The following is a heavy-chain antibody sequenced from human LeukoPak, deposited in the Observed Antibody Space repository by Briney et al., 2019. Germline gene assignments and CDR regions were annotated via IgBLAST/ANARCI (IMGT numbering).Heavy chain of an antibody. CDR3: AKDTRGSGSYYHRRGYFDY. V-gene: IGHV3-30*18. CDR1: GFTFSSYG. CDR2: ISYDGSNK. J-gene: IGHJ4*02. D-gene: IGHD3-10*01. Sequence: PGRSLRLSCAASGFTFSSYGMHWVRQAPGKGLEWVAVISYDGSNKYYADSVKGRFTISRDNSKNTLYLQMNSLGAEDTAVYYCAKDTRGSGSYYHRRGYFDYWGQGTLVTVSS.